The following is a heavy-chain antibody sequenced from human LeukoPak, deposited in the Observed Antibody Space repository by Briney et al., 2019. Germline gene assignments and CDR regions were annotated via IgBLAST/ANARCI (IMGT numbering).Heavy chain of an antibody. CDR3: ARVSGYDPNWFDP. V-gene: IGHV4-31*03. CDR1: GGSISSGGYY. Sequence: SETLSLTCTVSGGSISSGGYYWNWIRQHPGKGLEWIVYIYYSGSTYYNPSLKSRVTISVDTSKNQFSLKLSSVTAADTAVYYCARVSGYDPNWFDPWGQGTLVTVSS. CDR2: IYYSGST. D-gene: IGHD5-12*01. J-gene: IGHJ5*02.